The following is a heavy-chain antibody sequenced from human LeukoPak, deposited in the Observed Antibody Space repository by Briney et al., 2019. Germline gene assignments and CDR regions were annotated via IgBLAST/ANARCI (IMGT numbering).Heavy chain of an antibody. Sequence: GGSLRLSCAASGFTLSDYYMSWIRQAPGKGLEWVSYISSSSSYTNYADSVKGRVTISRDNAKNSLYLQMNSLRAEDTAVYYCARDDAILTGLDGWGQGTLVTVSS. J-gene: IGHJ4*02. D-gene: IGHD3-9*01. CDR3: ARDDAILTGLDG. CDR2: ISSSSSYT. V-gene: IGHV3-11*06. CDR1: GFTLSDYY.